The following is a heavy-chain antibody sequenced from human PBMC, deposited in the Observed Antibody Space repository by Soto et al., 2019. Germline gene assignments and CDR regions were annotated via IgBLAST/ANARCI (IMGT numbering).Heavy chain of an antibody. D-gene: IGHD3-16*01. Sequence: GGSLRLSCAASGYPYSHHWVTWVRQAPGRGLEWVANINQDGSEKYYVDSVKGRFTISRDNAKNSLYLQMSSLRAEDTAVYYCARAVWGSADFDYWGQGTLVTVSS. CDR1: GYPYSHHW. V-gene: IGHV3-7*01. CDR2: INQDGSEK. CDR3: ARAVWGSADFDY. J-gene: IGHJ4*02.